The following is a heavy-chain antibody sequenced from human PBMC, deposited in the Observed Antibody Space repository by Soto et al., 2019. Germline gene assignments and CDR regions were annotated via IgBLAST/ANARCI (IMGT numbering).Heavy chain of an antibody. V-gene: IGHV3-73*01. Sequence: GGSLRHSCAASEVMFSGSAIHWVSQTSGKGLEWVGRIGSRANNYATSFSASVKGRFIFSRDYSKNMAYLQMNTLKTEDTAVYYCSRGKRAAIGDSYYYGMAFWVKGPTAPGSS. CDR1: EVMFSGSA. CDR2: IGSRANNYAT. J-gene: IGHJ6*04. CDR3: SRGKRAAIGDSYYYGMAF. D-gene: IGHD6-25*01.